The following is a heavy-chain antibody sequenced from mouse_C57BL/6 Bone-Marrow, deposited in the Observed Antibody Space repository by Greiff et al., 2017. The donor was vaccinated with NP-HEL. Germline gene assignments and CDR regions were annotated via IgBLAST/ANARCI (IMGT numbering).Heavy chain of an antibody. J-gene: IGHJ2*01. V-gene: IGHV1-64*01. CDR1: GYTFTSYW. CDR2: IHPNSGST. D-gene: IGHD1-1*02. CDR3: ARWGSGGYFGY. Sequence: QVQLQQPGAELVKPGASVKLSCKASGYTFTSYWMHWVKQRPGQGLEWIGMIHPNSGSTNYNEKFKSKATLTVDKSSSTAYMQLSSLTSEDSAVYYCARWGSGGYFGYGGQGTTLTVSS.